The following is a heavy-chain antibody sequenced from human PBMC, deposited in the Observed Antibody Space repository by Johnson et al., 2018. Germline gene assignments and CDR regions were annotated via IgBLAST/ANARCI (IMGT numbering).Heavy chain of an antibody. CDR2: IKTDGRET. V-gene: IGHV3-7*01. J-gene: IGHJ1*01. CDR1: GFTFSDYW. CDR3: ARESGGH. Sequence: VQLVEAGGGFVQPGGSLRLSCAASGFTFSDYWMTWVRQAPGKGLEWVANIKTDGRETHYVDSVKGRFIISRDNAWQSLYLQMNSMRAEDTAVYYCARESGGHWGQGTLVTVSS. D-gene: IGHD6-25*01.